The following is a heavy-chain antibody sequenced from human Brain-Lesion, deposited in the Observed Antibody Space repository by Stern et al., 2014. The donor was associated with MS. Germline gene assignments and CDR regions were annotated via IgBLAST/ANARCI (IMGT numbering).Heavy chain of an antibody. CDR3: ATLSPGAGENYYRHFDY. CDR1: GYTLTELS. J-gene: IGHJ4*02. CDR2: FDPEDGET. V-gene: IGHV1-24*01. Sequence: VQLEESGAEVKKPGASVKVSCKVSGYTLTELSMHWVRQAPRKGLEWMGGFDPEDGETIYAQKFQGRVTMTEDTSTDTAYMELSSLRSEDTAVYYCATLSPGAGENYYRHFDYWGQGTLVTVSS. D-gene: IGHD1-26*01.